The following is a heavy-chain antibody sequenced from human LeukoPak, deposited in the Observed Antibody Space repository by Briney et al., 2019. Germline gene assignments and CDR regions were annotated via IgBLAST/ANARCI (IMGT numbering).Heavy chain of an antibody. J-gene: IGHJ5*02. V-gene: IGHV1-8*03. CDR3: AGYVIANWFAP. Sequence: ASVKVSCKASGGTFSSYAINWVRQAAGQGLEWMGWMNPNSGNTGYAQKLQGRVTITRNTSISTAYMELSSLRSEDTAVYYCAGYVIANWFAPGGQGTLVTVSS. CDR2: MNPNSGNT. CDR1: GGTFSSYA. D-gene: IGHD3-16*02.